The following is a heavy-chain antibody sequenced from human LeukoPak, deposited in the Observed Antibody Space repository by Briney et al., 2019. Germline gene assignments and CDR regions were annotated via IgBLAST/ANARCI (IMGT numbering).Heavy chain of an antibody. J-gene: IGHJ4*02. V-gene: IGHV4-34*01. CDR1: GGSFSGYY. Sequence: SETLSLTCAVYGGSFSGYYWSWIRQPPGKGLEWIGEINHSGSTNYNPSLKSRVTISVDTSKNQFSLKLSSVTAADTAVYYCARHAYSVDYWGQGTLVTVSS. D-gene: IGHD2-15*01. CDR2: INHSGST. CDR3: ARHAYSVDY.